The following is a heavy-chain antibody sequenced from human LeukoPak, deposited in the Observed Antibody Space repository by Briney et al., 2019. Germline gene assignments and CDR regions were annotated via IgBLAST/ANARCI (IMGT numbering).Heavy chain of an antibody. Sequence: ASVKVSCKASGYTFTSYYMHWVRQAPGQGLEWMGIINPSGGSTSYAQKFQGRVTMTRDTSTSTVYMELSSLRSEDTAVYYCARTDYGGQQQRGFDPWGQGTLVTVSS. D-gene: IGHD4-23*01. CDR1: GYTFTSYY. V-gene: IGHV1-46*01. J-gene: IGHJ5*02. CDR2: INPSGGST. CDR3: ARTDYGGQQQRGFDP.